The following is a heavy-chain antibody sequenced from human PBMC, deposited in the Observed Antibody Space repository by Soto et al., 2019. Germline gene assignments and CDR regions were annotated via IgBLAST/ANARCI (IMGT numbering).Heavy chain of an antibody. J-gene: IGHJ5*02. D-gene: IGHD2-8*01. CDR3: ARDLPYCTNGVCHWNRFDP. CDR1: GGSISSGDYY. Sequence: SETLSLTCTVSGGSISSGDYYWSWIRQPPGKGLEWIGYIYYSGSTYYNPSLKSRVTISVDTSKNQFSLKLSSVTAADTAVYYCARDLPYCTNGVCHWNRFDPSGQGTLVTVSS. CDR2: IYYSGST. V-gene: IGHV4-30-4*01.